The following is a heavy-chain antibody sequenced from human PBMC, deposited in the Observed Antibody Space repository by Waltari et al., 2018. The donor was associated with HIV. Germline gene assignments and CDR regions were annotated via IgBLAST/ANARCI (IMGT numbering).Heavy chain of an antibody. V-gene: IGHV4-59*01. D-gene: IGHD6-19*01. Sequence: QVQLQESGPGRVKPSETRSLTCPVSGASISSYYWAWIRQPPGKGLEWIGYIYYSGSTNYNPSLKSRVTISVDTSKNQFSLKLSSVTAADTAVYYCARLRFGAVAGTGPFDYWGQGTLVTVSS. CDR1: GASISSYY. J-gene: IGHJ4*02. CDR3: ARLRFGAVAGTGPFDY. CDR2: IYYSGST.